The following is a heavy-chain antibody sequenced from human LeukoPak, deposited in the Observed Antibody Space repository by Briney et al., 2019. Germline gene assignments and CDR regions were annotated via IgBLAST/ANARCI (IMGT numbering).Heavy chain of an antibody. J-gene: IGHJ6*03. CDR2: INPNSGGT. V-gene: IGHV1-2*02. CDR3: ARAMSGSGSYYNNYYYYMDV. CDR1: GYTFTGYY. D-gene: IGHD3-10*01. Sequence: ASVKVSCKASGYTFTGYYMHWVRQAPGQGLEWMGWINPNSGGTNYAQKFQGRVTMTRDTSISTAYMELSRLRSEDTAVYYCARAMSGSGSYYNNYYYYMDVWGKGTTVTGSS.